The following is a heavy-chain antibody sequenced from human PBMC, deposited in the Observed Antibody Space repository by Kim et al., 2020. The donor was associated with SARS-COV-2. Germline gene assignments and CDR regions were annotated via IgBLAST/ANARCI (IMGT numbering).Heavy chain of an antibody. CDR1: GFTFSSYG. CDR2: ISYDGSNK. D-gene: IGHD6-13*01. J-gene: IGHJ4*02. Sequence: GGSLRLSCAASGFTFSSYGMHWVRQAPGKGLEWVAVISYDGSNKYYADSVKGRFTISRDNSKNTLYLQMNSLRAEDTAVYYCAKSRALAAAATHADYWGQGTLVTVSS. V-gene: IGHV3-30*18. CDR3: AKSRALAAAATHADY.